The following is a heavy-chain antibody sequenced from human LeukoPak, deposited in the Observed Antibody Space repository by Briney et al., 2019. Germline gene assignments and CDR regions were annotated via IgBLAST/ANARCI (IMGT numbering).Heavy chain of an antibody. V-gene: IGHV3-21*01. CDR1: GFTFSSYS. CDR3: ARDLTAARPDFDY. Sequence: GGSLRLSCAASGFTFSSYSMNWVRQAPGKGLEWVSSISSSSSYIYYADSVKGRFTTSRDNAKNSLFLQMNSLRAEDTAVYYCARDLTAARPDFDYWGQGTLVTVSS. D-gene: IGHD6-6*01. CDR2: ISSSSSYI. J-gene: IGHJ4*02.